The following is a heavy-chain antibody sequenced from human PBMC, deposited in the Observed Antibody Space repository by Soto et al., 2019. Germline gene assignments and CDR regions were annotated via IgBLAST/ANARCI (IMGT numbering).Heavy chain of an antibody. CDR3: AREGPDYGDVHYFDY. CDR2: IIPIFGTA. J-gene: IGHJ4*02. Sequence: QVQLVQSGAEGKKPGSSVKVSCKASGGTFSSYAISWVRQAPGQGLEWMGGIIPIFGTANYAQKFQGRVTITADESTSTAYMELSSLRSEDTAVYYCAREGPDYGDVHYFDYWGQGTLVTVSS. V-gene: IGHV1-69*01. D-gene: IGHD4-17*01. CDR1: GGTFSSYA.